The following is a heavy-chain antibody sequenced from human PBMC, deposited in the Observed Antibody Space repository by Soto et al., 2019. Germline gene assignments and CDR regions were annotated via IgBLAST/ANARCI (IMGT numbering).Heavy chain of an antibody. D-gene: IGHD3-10*01. CDR3: ARDVSITMVRGVTGMDV. CDR1: GGTFSSYA. Sequence: GASVKVSCKASGGTFSSYAISWVRQAPGQGLEWMGGIIPIFGTANYAQKFQGRVTITADESTSTAYMELSSLRSEDTAVYYCARDVSITMVRGVTGMDVWGQGTTVTVSS. J-gene: IGHJ6*02. V-gene: IGHV1-69*13. CDR2: IIPIFGTA.